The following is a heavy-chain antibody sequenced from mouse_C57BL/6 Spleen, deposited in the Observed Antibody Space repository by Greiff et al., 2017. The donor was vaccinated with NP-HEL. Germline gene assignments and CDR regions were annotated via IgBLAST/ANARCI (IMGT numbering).Heavy chain of an antibody. J-gene: IGHJ4*01. CDR2: INPSNGGT. V-gene: IGHV1-53*01. Sequence: QVQLQQPGTELVKPGASVKLSCKASGYTFTSYWMHWVKQRPGQGLEWIGNINPSNGGTNYNEKFKSKATLTVDTSSTTAYMPLSSLPSEDCAVYYCGRIGRIYEGYYVEAMDYWGQGTSVTVSS. D-gene: IGHD2-3*01. CDR3: GRIGRIYEGYYVEAMDY. CDR1: GYTFTSYW.